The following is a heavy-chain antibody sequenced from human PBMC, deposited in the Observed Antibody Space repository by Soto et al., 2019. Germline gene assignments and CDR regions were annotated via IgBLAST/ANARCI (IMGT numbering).Heavy chain of an antibody. J-gene: IGHJ4*02. D-gene: IGHD2-15*01. CDR2: ISGSGGST. Sequence: GGSLRLSCAASGFTFSSYAMSWVRQAPGKGLEWVSAISGSGGSTYYADSVKGRFTISRDNSKNTLYLQMNSLRAEDTAVYYCAKHQLYCSGGSCYGYWGQGTLVTVSS. V-gene: IGHV3-23*01. CDR1: GFTFSSYA. CDR3: AKHQLYCSGGSCYGY.